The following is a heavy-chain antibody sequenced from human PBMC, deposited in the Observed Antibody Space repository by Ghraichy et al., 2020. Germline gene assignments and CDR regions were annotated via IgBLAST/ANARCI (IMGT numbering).Heavy chain of an antibody. CDR1: GGSISSYY. J-gene: IGHJ4*02. Sequence: SETLTLTCTVSGGSISSYYWSWIRQPPGKGLEWIGYIYYSGSTNYNPSLKSRVTISVDTSKNQFSLKLSSVTAADTAVYYCASGDGYSYGYSFDYWGQGTLVTVSS. V-gene: IGHV4-59*01. CDR2: IYYSGST. D-gene: IGHD5-18*01. CDR3: ASGDGYSYGYSFDY.